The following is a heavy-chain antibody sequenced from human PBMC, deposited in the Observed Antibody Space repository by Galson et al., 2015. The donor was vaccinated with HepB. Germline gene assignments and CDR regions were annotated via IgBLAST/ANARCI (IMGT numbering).Heavy chain of an antibody. Sequence: SLRLSCAASGFTFSDYPVSWVRQTPGKGLEWVSAISTSGGDTYYTDSVKGRFTISRDNSKTTVHLEMNSLRAEDTAIYYCARQLGSCRGGSCYFDLWGRGTLVTVSS. J-gene: IGHJ2*01. D-gene: IGHD2-15*01. CDR1: GFTFSDYP. CDR2: ISTSGGDT. V-gene: IGHV3-23*01. CDR3: ARQLGSCRGGSCYFDL.